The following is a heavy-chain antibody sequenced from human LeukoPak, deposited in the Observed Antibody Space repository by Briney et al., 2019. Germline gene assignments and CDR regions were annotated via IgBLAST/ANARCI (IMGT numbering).Heavy chain of an antibody. D-gene: IGHD3-22*01. CDR1: GGSMSTYY. CDR2: IYSTGST. CDR3: AREFDSSSSWTKWFDP. J-gene: IGHJ5*02. V-gene: IGHV4-4*07. Sequence: SETLSLTCTVSGGSMSTYYWSWIRQPAGKGLEWIGHIYSTGSTNYNPSLKSRVTMSVDTSKNQFSLRLSFVTAADTAVYYCAREFDSSSSWTKWFDPWGQGTLVTVSS.